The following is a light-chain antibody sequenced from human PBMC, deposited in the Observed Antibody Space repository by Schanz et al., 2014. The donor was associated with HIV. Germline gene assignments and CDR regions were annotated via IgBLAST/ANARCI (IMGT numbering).Light chain of an antibody. J-gene: IGLJ2*01. V-gene: IGLV2-8*01. CDR2: EVT. Sequence: QSALTQPPSASGSPGQSVTISCTGTSSDVGRYKYVSWYQQHPGKAPKLMIYEVTQRPSGVPDRFSASKSGNTASLTISGLQTEDEADYYCASYGGSNNLLFGGGTKLTVL. CDR3: ASYGGSNNLL. CDR1: SSDVGRYKY.